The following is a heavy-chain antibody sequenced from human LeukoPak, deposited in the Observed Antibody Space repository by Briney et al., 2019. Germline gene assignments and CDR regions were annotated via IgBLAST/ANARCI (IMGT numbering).Heavy chain of an antibody. CDR3: ARDEFESTNYHLDY. CDR2: INPNSGVT. V-gene: IGHV1-2*02. J-gene: IGHJ4*02. D-gene: IGHD1-7*01. Sequence: ASVKVSCKASGYTFSGYYMNWLRQAPGQGPEWIGWINPNSGVTNYAQKFQGRVTMTRDTSITTAYMELSRLTSDDTAVYYCARDEFESTNYHLDYWGQGTPVTVSS. CDR1: GYTFSGYY.